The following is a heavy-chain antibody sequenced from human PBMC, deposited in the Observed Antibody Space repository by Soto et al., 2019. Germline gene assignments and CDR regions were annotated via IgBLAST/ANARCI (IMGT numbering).Heavy chain of an antibody. CDR2: ISYDGSNK. Sequence: QVQLVESGGGVVQPGRSLRLSCAASGFTFSSYAMHWVRQAPGKGLEWVAVISYDGSNKYYADSVKGRFTISRDNSKNTLYLQMNSLRAEDTAVYYCASSDIVVVPAAQAFDYWGQGTLVTVSS. J-gene: IGHJ4*02. D-gene: IGHD2-2*01. CDR1: GFTFSSYA. V-gene: IGHV3-30-3*01. CDR3: ASSDIVVVPAAQAFDY.